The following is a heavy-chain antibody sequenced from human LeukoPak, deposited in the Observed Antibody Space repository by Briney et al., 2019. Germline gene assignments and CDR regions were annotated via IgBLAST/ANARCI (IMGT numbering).Heavy chain of an antibody. J-gene: IGHJ4*02. V-gene: IGHV3-23*01. D-gene: IGHD6-19*01. Sequence: PGGSLRLSCAASGFTFSSYAMSWVRQAPGKGLEWVSAISGSGGSTYYAGSVKGRFTISRDNSKNTLYLQMNSLRAEDTAVYYCATPGLYSSGWEYYFDYWGQGTLVTVSS. CDR3: ATPGLYSSGWEYYFDY. CDR2: ISGSGGST. CDR1: GFTFSSYA.